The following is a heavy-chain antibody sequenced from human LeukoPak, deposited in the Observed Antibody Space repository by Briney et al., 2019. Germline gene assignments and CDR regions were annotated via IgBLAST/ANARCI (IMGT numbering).Heavy chain of an antibody. D-gene: IGHD3-9*01. CDR3: ASFYDILTATSGGIDY. Sequence: SVKVSCKASGGTFSSYAISWVRQAPGQGLEWMGRIIPILGIANYAQRFQGRVTITADKSTSTAYMELSSLRSEDTAVYYCASFYDILTATSGGIDYWGQGTLVTVSS. J-gene: IGHJ4*02. CDR1: GGTFSSYA. V-gene: IGHV1-69*04. CDR2: IIPILGIA.